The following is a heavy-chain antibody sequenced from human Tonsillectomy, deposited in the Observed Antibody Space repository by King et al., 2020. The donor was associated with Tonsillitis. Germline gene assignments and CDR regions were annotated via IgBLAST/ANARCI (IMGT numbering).Heavy chain of an antibody. Sequence: VQLVESGGGLVQPGGSLRLSCAASGFTFSSYAMSWVRQAPGKGLEWVSAIRGSGGSTYYADSMKGRFTISRDNSKNTLYLQMKSLRAEDTAVYYCAKVWYYDFWSGYEIFDYWGQGTLVTVSS. D-gene: IGHD3-3*01. CDR1: GFTFSSYA. V-gene: IGHV3-23*04. CDR2: IRGSGGST. CDR3: AKVWYYDFWSGYEIFDY. J-gene: IGHJ4*02.